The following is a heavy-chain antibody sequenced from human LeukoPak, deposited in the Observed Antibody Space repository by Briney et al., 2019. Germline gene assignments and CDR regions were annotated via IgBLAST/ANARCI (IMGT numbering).Heavy chain of an antibody. D-gene: IGHD1-26*01. CDR1: GYTFASYD. V-gene: IGHV1-8*01. CDR3: TRDSSGSSVGTGFDY. J-gene: IGHJ4*02. Sequence: ASVKGSCKAAGYTFASYDINWVRQATGQGLEWMGWMHPHSGNTGYAQTFQGRVTMTTNISTSTAYMELSSLRYEDTAVYYCTRDSSGSSVGTGFDYWGQGTLVTVSS. CDR2: MHPHSGNT.